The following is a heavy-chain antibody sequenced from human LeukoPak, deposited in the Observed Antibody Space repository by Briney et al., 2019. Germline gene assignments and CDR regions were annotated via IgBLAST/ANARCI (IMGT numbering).Heavy chain of an antibody. J-gene: IGHJ6*03. D-gene: IGHD6-25*01. CDR1: GFTFTDYS. V-gene: IGHV3-21*01. CDR3: ARDGSGFYLYYYMDV. Sequence: GGSLRLSCAASGFTFTDYSMTWVRQAPGKGLEWVSSISTVSTYKFYSDSAKGRFTISRDNAKNILYLKMSSLSAEDTAVYYCARDGSGFYLYYYMDVWGRGTPVTVSS. CDR2: ISTVSTYK.